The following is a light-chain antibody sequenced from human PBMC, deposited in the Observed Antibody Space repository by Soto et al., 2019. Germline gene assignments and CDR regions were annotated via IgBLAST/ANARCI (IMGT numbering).Light chain of an antibody. J-gene: IGKJ4*01. CDR2: NAS. V-gene: IGKV3-11*01. Sequence: EIVLTQSPATLSLFPGERATLFCRASQSVRTYLAWYQQKPGQAPRLLISNASNRATGIPARFSGSGSGTDFTLTISSLEAEDFAVYYCHQRSNWPRTFGGGTKVEIK. CDR1: QSVRTY. CDR3: HQRSNWPRT.